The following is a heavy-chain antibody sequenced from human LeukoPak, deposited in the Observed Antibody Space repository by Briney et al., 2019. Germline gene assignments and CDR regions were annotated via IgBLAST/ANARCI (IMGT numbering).Heavy chain of an antibody. CDR3: ARVRGLREYYFDY. V-gene: IGHV1-69*05. J-gene: IGHJ4*02. Sequence: SVKVSCKASGGTFSSYAISWVRQAPGQGLEWMGRIIPIFGTANYAQKFQGRVTITTDESTSTAYMELSSLRSEDTAVYYCARVRGLREYYFDYWGQGALVTVSS. D-gene: IGHD3-16*01. CDR2: IIPIFGTA. CDR1: GGTFSSYA.